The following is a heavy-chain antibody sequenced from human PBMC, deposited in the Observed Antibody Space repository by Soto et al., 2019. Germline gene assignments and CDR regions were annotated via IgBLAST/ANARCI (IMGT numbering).Heavy chain of an antibody. CDR1: GFTFTDYV. CDR3: AKDRRPYSGGPGDFDY. CDR2: ISYDGSNK. J-gene: IGHJ4*02. Sequence: QVQLVESGGGVVQPGTSLRLSCAASGFTFTDYVMHWVRQAPGKGLESVAVISYDGSNKYYADSVKGRFTISRDNSRKKVFLQMSGLRAEDTAVYFCAKDRRPYSGGPGDFDYWGQGTLVTVSS. D-gene: IGHD1-26*01. V-gene: IGHV3-30*18.